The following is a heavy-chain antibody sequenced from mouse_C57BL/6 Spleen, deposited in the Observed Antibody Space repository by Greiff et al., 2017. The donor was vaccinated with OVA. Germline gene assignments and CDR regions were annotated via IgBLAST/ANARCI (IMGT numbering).Heavy chain of an antibody. J-gene: IGHJ2*01. D-gene: IGHD3-2*02. Sequence: QVQLQQPGAELVRPGTSVKLSCKASGYTFTSYWMHRVKQRPGQGLEWIGVIDPSDSYTNYNQKFKGKATLTVDTSSSTAYMQLSSLTSEDSAVYYCARAVSRQLRGAYYFDYWGQGTTLTVSS. CDR2: IDPSDSYT. CDR3: ARAVSRQLRGAYYFDY. V-gene: IGHV1-59*01. CDR1: GYTFTSYW.